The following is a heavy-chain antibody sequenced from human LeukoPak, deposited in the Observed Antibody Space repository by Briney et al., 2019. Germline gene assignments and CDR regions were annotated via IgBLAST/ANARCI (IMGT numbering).Heavy chain of an antibody. CDR1: GYTSTSYY. CDR3: ARWGSTSCLDY. J-gene: IGHJ4*02. V-gene: IGHV1-46*01. D-gene: IGHD2-2*01. Sequence: ASVKASCKASGYTSTSYYMHWVRQAPGQGLEWMGIINPSGGSTSYAQKFQGRVTMTRDTSTSTVYMELSSLRSEDTAVYYCARWGSTSCLDYWGQGTLVTVPS. CDR2: INPSGGST.